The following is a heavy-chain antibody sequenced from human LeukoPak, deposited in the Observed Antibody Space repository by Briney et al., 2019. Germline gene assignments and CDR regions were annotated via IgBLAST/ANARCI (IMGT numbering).Heavy chain of an antibody. D-gene: IGHD3-16*01. CDR2: FYWDDDR. Sequence: SGPTLVRPTQTLTVTCTFSGFSLTTPTVGVAWIRQPPGKALEWLAVFYWDDDRRYSPSLRSRLTITKDTSKNQVVLTMTNMDPVDTGTYYCAHIMITYGGVTAQDAFDVWGQGAMVTV. CDR3: AHIMITYGGVTAQDAFDV. J-gene: IGHJ3*01. V-gene: IGHV2-5*02. CDR1: GFSLTTPTVG.